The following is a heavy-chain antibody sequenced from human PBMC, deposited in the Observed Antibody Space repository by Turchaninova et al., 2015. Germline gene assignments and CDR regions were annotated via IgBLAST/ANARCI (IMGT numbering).Heavy chain of an antibody. D-gene: IGHD2-2*03. CDR1: GGPIGGVY. Sequence: QVQLQESGPGLVKPSATLSLPCTVSGGPIGGVYWTWVRQTPGKGLEWIAYIYNSVTTNYNPSLKSRVTISIDTSKNQFSLKLSSGTAADTAVYYCTRLGGLPGYFFDYWGQGALVTVSS. V-gene: IGHV4-59*08. J-gene: IGHJ4*02. CDR3: TRLGGLPGYFFDY. CDR2: IYNSVTT.